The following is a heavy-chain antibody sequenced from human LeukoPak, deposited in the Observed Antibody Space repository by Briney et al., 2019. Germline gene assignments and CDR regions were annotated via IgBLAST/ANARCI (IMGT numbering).Heavy chain of an antibody. V-gene: IGHV3-9*03. CDR3: AKGRYYDSSGHPDY. CDR2: ISWNSGSI. Sequence: PGGSLRLSCAASGFTFDDYAMHWVRRAPGKGLEWVSGISWNSGSIGYADSVKGRFTISRDNAQNSLYLQMNRLRAEDMALYYCAKGRYYDSSGHPDYWGQGTLVTVSS. CDR1: GFTFDDYA. D-gene: IGHD3-22*01. J-gene: IGHJ4*02.